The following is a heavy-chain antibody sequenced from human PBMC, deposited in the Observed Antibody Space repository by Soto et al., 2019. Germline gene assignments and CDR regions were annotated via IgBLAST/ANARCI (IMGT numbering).Heavy chain of an antibody. CDR1: GYTFTSYD. J-gene: IGHJ6*03. V-gene: IGHV1-8*01. CDR3: ARGGYYDILTGYYSPLDYYYYMDV. Sequence: QVQLVQSGAEVKKPGASVKVSCKASGYTFTSYDINWVRQATGHGLEWMGWMNPNSGNTGYAQKFQGRDTMTRNTSISTAYMELSSLRSEDTAVYYCARGGYYDILTGYYSPLDYYYYMDVWGKGTTVTVSS. D-gene: IGHD3-9*01. CDR2: MNPNSGNT.